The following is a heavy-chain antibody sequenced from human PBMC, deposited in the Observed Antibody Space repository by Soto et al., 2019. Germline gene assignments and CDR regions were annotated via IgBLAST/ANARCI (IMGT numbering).Heavy chain of an antibody. CDR2: IGTAGDT. CDR1: GFTFSSYD. CDR3: ARLSYNWNDRAFDI. J-gene: IGHJ3*02. V-gene: IGHV3-13*01. D-gene: IGHD1-1*01. Sequence: GGSLRLSCAASGFTFSSYDMHWVRQATGKGLEWVSAIGTAGDTYYPGSVKGRFTISRENAKNSLYLQMNSLRAGDTAVYYCARLSYNWNDRAFDIWGQGTMVTVSS.